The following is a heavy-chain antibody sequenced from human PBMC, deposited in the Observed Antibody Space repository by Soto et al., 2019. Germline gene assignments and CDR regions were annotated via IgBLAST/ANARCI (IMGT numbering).Heavy chain of an antibody. V-gene: IGHV1-2*02. CDR3: AIGSYGHYYYGMDV. Sequence: QVQLVQSGAEVKKPGASVKVSCKASGYTFTGYYMHWVRQAPGQGLEWMGWINHNSGGTNYAQKFQGSVTMTTDTSISTAYIELSRLRSDDTAVYYCAIGSYGHYYYGMDVWGQGTTVTVSS. D-gene: IGHD3-10*01. CDR2: INHNSGGT. J-gene: IGHJ6*02. CDR1: GYTFTGYY.